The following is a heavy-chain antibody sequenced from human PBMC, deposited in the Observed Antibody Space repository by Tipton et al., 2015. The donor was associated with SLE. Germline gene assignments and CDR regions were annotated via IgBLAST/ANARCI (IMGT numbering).Heavy chain of an antibody. CDR1: GGSFSGYY. CDR3: ARGLWGIAALPCCFAY. V-gene: IGHV4-34*01. CDR2: INHSGST. Sequence: TLSLTCAVYGGSFSGYYWSWIRQPPGKGLEWIGEINHSGSTNYNPSLKSRVTISVDTSKNQFSLKLCSVTAADTAVYYCARGLWGIAALPCCFAYGGQGALVHVSS. J-gene: IGHJ4*02. D-gene: IGHD6-6*01.